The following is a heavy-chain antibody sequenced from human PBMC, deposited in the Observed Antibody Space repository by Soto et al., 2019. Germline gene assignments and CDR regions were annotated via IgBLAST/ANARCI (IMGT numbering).Heavy chain of an antibody. CDR2: IYYSGST. CDR3: ARVRRNSMVRGVRYYYYGMDV. J-gene: IGHJ6*02. CDR1: GGSISSYY. D-gene: IGHD3-10*01. Sequence: PSETLSLTCTVSGGSISSYYWSRIRQPPGKGLEWIGYIYYSGSTNYNPSLKSRVTISVDTSKNQFSLKLSSVTAADTAVYYCARVRRNSMVRGVRYYYYGMDVWGQGTTVTVSS. V-gene: IGHV4-59*12.